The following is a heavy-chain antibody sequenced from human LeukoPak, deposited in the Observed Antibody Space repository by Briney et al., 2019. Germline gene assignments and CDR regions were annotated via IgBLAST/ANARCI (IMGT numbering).Heavy chain of an antibody. J-gene: IGHJ4*02. CDR3: ERRWGYCSGGSCYFDY. CDR2: IYHSGST. Sequence: SETLSLTCAVSGYSFSSGYYWGWIRPPPGKGLEWIGSIYHSGSTYYNPSLKSRVTISVDTSKNHFSLKLSSVTAADTAVYYCERRWGYCSGGSCYFDYWGQGTLVTVSS. D-gene: IGHD2-15*01. CDR1: GYSFSSGYY. V-gene: IGHV4-38-2*01.